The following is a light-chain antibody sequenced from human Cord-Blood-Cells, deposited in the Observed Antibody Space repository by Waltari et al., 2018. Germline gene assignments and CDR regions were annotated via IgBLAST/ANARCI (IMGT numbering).Light chain of an antibody. CDR2: GAS. J-gene: IGKJ4*01. V-gene: IGKV3-15*01. CDR1: QSVSSN. Sequence: EIVMTQSPATLSVSPGERATLSCRASQSVSSNLAWYQQKPGQAPRLLIYGASTRATGIPARFSGSGSGTEFTLTISSLQSEDFAVYYGQQYNNWPPLTFG. CDR3: QQYNNWPPLT.